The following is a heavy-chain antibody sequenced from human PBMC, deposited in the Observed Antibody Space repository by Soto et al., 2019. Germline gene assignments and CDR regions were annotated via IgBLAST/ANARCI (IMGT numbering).Heavy chain of an antibody. CDR3: AKDLVRPDLSIAQGSFEI. CDR1: GFTFSSYA. J-gene: IGHJ3*02. D-gene: IGHD3-22*01. CDR2: ISGSGGST. V-gene: IGHV3-23*01. Sequence: EVQLLESGGGLVQPGGSLRLSCAASGFTFSSYAMSWVRQAPGKGLEWVSAISGSGGSTYYADSVKGRFTISRDNSKNTLYLQVNSLRAEDTAVYYCAKDLVRPDLSIAQGSFEIWGQGTMVTVSS.